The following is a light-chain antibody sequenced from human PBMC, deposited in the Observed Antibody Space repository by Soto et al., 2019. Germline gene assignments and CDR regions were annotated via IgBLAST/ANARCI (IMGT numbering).Light chain of an antibody. Sequence: QSALTQPASVSGSPGQSITISCTGTSSDIGVYNFVSWYQQHPGKAPKLMIYDVNLRPSGVSDRFSGSKSGNTASLTISGLQSEDEAHYCCSSYGTSTVFGGGTKLTVL. CDR3: SSYGTSTV. CDR1: SSDIGVYNF. V-gene: IGLV2-14*01. J-gene: IGLJ3*02. CDR2: DVN.